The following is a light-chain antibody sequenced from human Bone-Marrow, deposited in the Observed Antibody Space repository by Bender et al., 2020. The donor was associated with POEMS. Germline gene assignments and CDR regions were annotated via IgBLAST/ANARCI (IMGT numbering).Light chain of an antibody. CDR3: AAWDDSLNGVL. CDR2: SNN. Sequence: HSVLTQPPSVSGAPGQRVIISCSGSSSNIGPNTVNWYQHPPGTAPKLLNYSNNQRPSGVPDRFSGSKSGTSASLAISGPQSEDEADYYCAAWDDSLNGVLFGGGTKLTVL. CDR1: SSNIGPNT. J-gene: IGLJ2*01. V-gene: IGLV1-44*01.